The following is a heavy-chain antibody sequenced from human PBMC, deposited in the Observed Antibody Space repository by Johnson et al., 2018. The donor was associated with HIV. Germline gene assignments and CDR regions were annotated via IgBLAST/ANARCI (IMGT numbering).Heavy chain of an antibody. J-gene: IGHJ3*02. CDR3: ARLFGDSRGEAFDI. Sequence: MLLVESGGGLAQPGGSLRLSCAASGITVSSNYMSWVRQAPGKGLEWVSVIFTVGDVYYADSVKGRFTISRDNSKNTLYLQMNSLRAEDTAVYYCARLFGDSRGEAFDIWGQGTMFTVSS. D-gene: IGHD3-22*01. CDR2: IFTVGDV. CDR1: GITVSSNY. V-gene: IGHV3-66*02.